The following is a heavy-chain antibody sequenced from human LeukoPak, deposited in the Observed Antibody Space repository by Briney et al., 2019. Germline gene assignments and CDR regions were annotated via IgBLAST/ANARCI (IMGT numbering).Heavy chain of an antibody. CDR2: IYYSGNT. J-gene: IGHJ5*02. D-gene: IGHD6-6*01. Sequence: KPSETLSLTCTVSGGSISSSGSYWGWIRQPPGKGLEWIGSIYYSGNTYNPSLKSRVTISVDTSKNQFSLNLTSVTAADTAVYYCARVMAARREDLNWLDPWGQGTLVTVSS. CDR3: ARVMAARREDLNWLDP. CDR1: GGSISSSGSY. V-gene: IGHV4-39*07.